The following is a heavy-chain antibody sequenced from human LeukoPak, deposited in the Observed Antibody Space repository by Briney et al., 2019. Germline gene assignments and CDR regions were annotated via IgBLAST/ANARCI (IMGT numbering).Heavy chain of an antibody. J-gene: IGHJ3*02. CDR3: ARGRVVVVIDDAFDI. Sequence: GGSLRLSCAASGFTVSSNYMTWVRQAPGKGLEWVAVISYDGSNKYYAASVKGRFTISRDNSKNTLYLQMNSLRAEDTAVYYCARGRVVVVIDDAFDIWGQGTMVTVSS. V-gene: IGHV3-30*03. CDR1: GFTVSSNY. CDR2: ISYDGSNK. D-gene: IGHD3-22*01.